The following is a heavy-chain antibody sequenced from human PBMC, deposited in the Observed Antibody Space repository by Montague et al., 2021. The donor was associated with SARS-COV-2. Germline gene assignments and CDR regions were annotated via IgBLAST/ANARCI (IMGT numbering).Heavy chain of an antibody. J-gene: IGHJ4*02. Sequence: SETLSLTCTVSGGSISSYYWSWIRQPPGKGLEWNGNIYYSGSTNYNPSLKSRVTISVDTSKNQFSLKLSSVTAADTAVYYCARGFDYWGQGTLVTVSS. V-gene: IGHV4-59*01. CDR3: ARGFDY. CDR1: GGSISSYY. CDR2: IYYSGST.